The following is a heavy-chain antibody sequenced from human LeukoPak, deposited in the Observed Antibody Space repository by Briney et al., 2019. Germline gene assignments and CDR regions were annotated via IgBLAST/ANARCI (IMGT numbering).Heavy chain of an antibody. V-gene: IGHV1-18*01. CDR2: ISGYNGNT. CDR3: ARDYLGPYYFDY. J-gene: IGHJ4*02. CDR1: GYTFISNG. D-gene: IGHD3-10*01. Sequence: ASVKVSCKASGYTFISNGISWVRQAPGQGLEWMGWISGYNGNTKYAQKLQGRVTMTTDTSTNTAYMELRSLRSDDTAVYYCARDYLGPYYFDYWGQGTLVTVSS.